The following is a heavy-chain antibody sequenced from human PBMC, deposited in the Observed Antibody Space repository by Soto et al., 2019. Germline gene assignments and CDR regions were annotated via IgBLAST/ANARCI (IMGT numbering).Heavy chain of an antibody. CDR3: ARSLYCSGGSCYSDY. V-gene: IGHV1-18*01. Sequence: ASVKVSCKASGYIFNSYGVNWVRQAPGQGLEWMGWISAYNGNTNHAQKFQGRVTMTTDTSTSTAYMELRSLRSDDTAVYYCARSLYCSGGSCYSDYWGQGTLVTVSS. D-gene: IGHD2-15*01. J-gene: IGHJ4*02. CDR2: ISAYNGNT. CDR1: GYIFNSYG.